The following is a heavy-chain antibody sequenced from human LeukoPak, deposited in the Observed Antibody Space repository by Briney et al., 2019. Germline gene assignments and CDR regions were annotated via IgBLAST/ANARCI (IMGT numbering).Heavy chain of an antibody. Sequence: ASVKVSCKASGYTFTSYYMHWVRQAPGQGLEWMGIINPSGGSTSYAQKFQGRVTMTRDTSTSTVYMELSSLRSEDTAVYYCAREKSPLYYDFWSGYSIDAFDIWGQGTMVTVSS. CDR3: AREKSPLYYDFWSGYSIDAFDI. V-gene: IGHV1-46*01. J-gene: IGHJ3*02. D-gene: IGHD3-3*01. CDR2: INPSGGST. CDR1: GYTFTSYY.